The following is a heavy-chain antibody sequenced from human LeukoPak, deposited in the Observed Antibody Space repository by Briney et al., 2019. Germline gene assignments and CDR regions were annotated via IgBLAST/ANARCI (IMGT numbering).Heavy chain of an antibody. V-gene: IGHV3-49*04. CDR1: GFTFGDYA. D-gene: IGHD1-7*01. J-gene: IGHJ4*02. CDR2: IRSKAYGGTT. CDR3: TRLSGDNWNYGGNFDS. Sequence: PGGSLRLSCTASGFTFGDYAMSWVRQAPGKGLEWVGFIRSKAYGGTTEYAASVKGRFTISRDDSKSIAYLQMNSLKTEDTAVYYCTRLSGDNWNYGGNFDSWGQGTLVTVSS.